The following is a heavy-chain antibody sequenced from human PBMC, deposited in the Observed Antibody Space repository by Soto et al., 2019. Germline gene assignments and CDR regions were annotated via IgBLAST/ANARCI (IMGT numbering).Heavy chain of an antibody. V-gene: IGHV3-53*01. CDR2: IQTGGAT. Sequence: QLVESGGGLFQAGGSTRLSCLASGFTVSRYDMAWVRQAPGKGLEWASIIQTGGATYYTDSAQGRFTSSRDNSRNTVYIQMSSLRVEDTGVYSCVRVLYDSGVVDFWGQGSPITVS. D-gene: IGHD5-12*01. CDR3: VRVLYDSGVVDF. CDR1: GFTVSRYD. J-gene: IGHJ4*02.